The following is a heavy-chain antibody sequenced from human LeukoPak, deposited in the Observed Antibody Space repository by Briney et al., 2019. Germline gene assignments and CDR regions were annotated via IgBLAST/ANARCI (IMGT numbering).Heavy chain of an antibody. D-gene: IGHD5-24*01. CDR3: TRVGYIDEGIDY. V-gene: IGHV3-7*04. J-gene: IGHJ4*02. CDR2: IKQDGSKK. Sequence: PGGSLRLSCVASGFPFNSYWMTWVRQAPGKGLEWVANIKQDGSKKSYVDSVKGRFTIPRDNAKNSLYLQMNSLRAEDTAIYYCTRVGYIDEGIDYWGQGTLVTVSS. CDR1: GFPFNSYW.